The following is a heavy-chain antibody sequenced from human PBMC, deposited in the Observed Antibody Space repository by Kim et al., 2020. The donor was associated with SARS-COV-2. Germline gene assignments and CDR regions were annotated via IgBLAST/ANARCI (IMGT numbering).Heavy chain of an antibody. J-gene: IGHJ4*02. CDR3: ASLGAAAGTPYDY. V-gene: IGHV3-21*01. Sequence: YADSVKGRFTISRDNAKNSLYLQMNSLRAEDTAVYYCASLGAAAGTPYDYWGQGTLVTVSS. D-gene: IGHD6-13*01.